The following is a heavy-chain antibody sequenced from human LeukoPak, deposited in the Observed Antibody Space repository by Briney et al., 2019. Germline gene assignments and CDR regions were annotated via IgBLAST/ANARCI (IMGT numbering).Heavy chain of an antibody. CDR2: IYHSGST. J-gene: IGHJ4*02. D-gene: IGHD3-16*01. CDR3: ARQITSHGTWGWDVIDY. CDR1: GGSISSSNW. Sequence: SETLSLTCAVSGGSISSSNWWSWVRQPPGKGLEWIGEIYHSGSTNYNPSLKSRVTISVDKSKNQFSLKLSSVTAADTAVYYCARQITSHGTWGWDVIDYWGQGTLVTVSS. V-gene: IGHV4-4*02.